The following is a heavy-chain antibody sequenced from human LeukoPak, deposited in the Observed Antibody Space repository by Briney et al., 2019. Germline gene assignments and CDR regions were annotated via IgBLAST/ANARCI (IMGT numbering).Heavy chain of an antibody. CDR2: IYSDGRSL. J-gene: IGHJ2*01. V-gene: IGHV3-74*03. Sequence: PGGSLRLSCAGSGFTFTGYWMHWVRQAPGKGLVWISRIYSDGRSLTYADSVMGRFTISRDNAKNSLYLQMNSLRIEDMAFYYCAKGGGTYSDWYFDLWGRGTLVTVSS. CDR3: AKGGGTYSDWYFDL. D-gene: IGHD1-26*01. CDR1: GFTFTGYW.